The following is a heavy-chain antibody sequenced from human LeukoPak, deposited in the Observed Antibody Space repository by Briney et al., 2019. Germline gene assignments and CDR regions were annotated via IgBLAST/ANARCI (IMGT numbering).Heavy chain of an antibody. CDR3: ARDLDWGAFDA. CDR1: GFTFSSYN. V-gene: IGHV3-21*04. Sequence: PGGSLRLSCAASGFTFSSYNMNWVRQAPGKGLEWVSSITSGSSYIYYADSVKGRFTISRDNSKNTVSLHMNSLRAEDTALYYCARDLDWGAFDAWGQGTLVTVSS. J-gene: IGHJ5*02. D-gene: IGHD3-9*01. CDR2: ITSGSSYI.